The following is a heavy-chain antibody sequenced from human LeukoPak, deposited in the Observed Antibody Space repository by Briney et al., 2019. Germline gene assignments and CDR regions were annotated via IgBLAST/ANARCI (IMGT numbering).Heavy chain of an antibody. CDR3: ACPLWTGTDPTDY. D-gene: IGHD1/OR15-1a*01. Sequence: GGSLRLSCAASGFTFSDYYMSWIRQAPGKGLEWVSYISSSGSTIYYADSVKGQFTISRDNAKNSLYLQMNSLRAEDTAVYYCACPLWTGTDPTDYWGQGTLVTVSS. CDR2: ISSSGSTI. CDR1: GFTFSDYY. V-gene: IGHV3-11*01. J-gene: IGHJ4*02.